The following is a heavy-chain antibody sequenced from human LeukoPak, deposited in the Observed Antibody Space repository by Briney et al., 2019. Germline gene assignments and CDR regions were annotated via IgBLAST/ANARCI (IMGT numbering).Heavy chain of an antibody. CDR2: ISYDGSNK. D-gene: IGHD3-10*01. J-gene: IGHJ4*02. CDR3: AREGGERTYDY. V-gene: IGHV3-30*04. Sequence: PGRSLRLSCAASGFTFSSYAMHWVRQAPGKGLEWLAVISYDGSNKYYADSVKGRFTISRDNSKNTLYLQMNSLRAEDTAVYYCAREGGERTYDYWGQGTLVTVSS. CDR1: GFTFSSYA.